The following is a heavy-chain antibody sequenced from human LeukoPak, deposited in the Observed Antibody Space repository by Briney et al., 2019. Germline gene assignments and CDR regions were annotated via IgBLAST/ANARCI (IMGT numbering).Heavy chain of an antibody. V-gene: IGHV3-66*01. CDR1: EFTVSSNY. CDR3: ARGSDGWFAFDY. Sequence: GGSLRLSCAASEFTVSSNYMRWVRQAPGKGLEWVSIIYTTGGKYYADSVKGRFTISRDNSKHTLYLQMNSLRAEDTAVYYCARGSDGWFAFDYWGQGILVSVSS. J-gene: IGHJ4*02. D-gene: IGHD6-19*01. CDR2: IYTTGGK.